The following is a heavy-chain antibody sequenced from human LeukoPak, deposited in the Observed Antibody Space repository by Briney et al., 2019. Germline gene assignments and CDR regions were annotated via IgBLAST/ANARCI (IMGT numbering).Heavy chain of an antibody. V-gene: IGHV4-39*01. Sequence: SETLSLTCTVSGYSISSSYYWGWIRQPPGKGLEWIGSIYYSGSTYYNPSLKSRVTISVDTSKNQFSLKLSSVTAADTAVYYCARRGSSFPFDYWGQGTLVTVSS. CDR3: ARRGSSFPFDY. CDR1: GYSISSSYY. CDR2: IYYSGST. D-gene: IGHD6-13*01. J-gene: IGHJ4*02.